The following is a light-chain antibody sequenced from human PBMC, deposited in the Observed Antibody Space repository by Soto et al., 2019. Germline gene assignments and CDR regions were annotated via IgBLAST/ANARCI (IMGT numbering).Light chain of an antibody. Sequence: AIQMTQSPSSLSASVGDRVTITCRASQDIRNELGWYQQKPGKAPKLLIYAASNLQSAVHSRFSGSGAGTDFTLTISSLQPQDFATYYCLQDFNYPWTFGQGTKVEIK. CDR2: AAS. J-gene: IGKJ1*01. CDR3: LQDFNYPWT. V-gene: IGKV1-6*01. CDR1: QDIRNE.